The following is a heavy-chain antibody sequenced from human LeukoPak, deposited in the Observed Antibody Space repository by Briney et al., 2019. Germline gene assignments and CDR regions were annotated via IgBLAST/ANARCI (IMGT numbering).Heavy chain of an antibody. CDR2: IYYSGST. D-gene: IGHD2-15*01. J-gene: IGHJ3*02. Sequence: PSGTLSLTCTVSGGSISSGDYYWNWIRQPPGKGLEYIGYIYYSGSTYYNPSLKSRVIISVDTSKNQFSLKLSSVPAADTAVYYCARAPTHDAFDIWGQGTMVTVSS. CDR3: ARAPTHDAFDI. CDR1: GGSISSGDYY. V-gene: IGHV4-30-4*08.